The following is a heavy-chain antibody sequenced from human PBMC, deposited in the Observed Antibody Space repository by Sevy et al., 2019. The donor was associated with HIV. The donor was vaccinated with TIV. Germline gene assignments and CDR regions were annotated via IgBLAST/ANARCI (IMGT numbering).Heavy chain of an antibody. CDR1: GFTFTDYA. Sequence: GGSLRLSCAASGFTFTDYAMKWVRQAPGKGLEWVSCISGSGGSTFYADSVKGRFTISRDNSKNTLYLQMNSLRAEDTAVYYCAKDYYAGSGYYPQGAFDIWGQGTMVTVSS. CDR2: ISGSGGST. CDR3: AKDYYAGSGYYPQGAFDI. J-gene: IGHJ3*02. V-gene: IGHV3-23*01. D-gene: IGHD3-22*01.